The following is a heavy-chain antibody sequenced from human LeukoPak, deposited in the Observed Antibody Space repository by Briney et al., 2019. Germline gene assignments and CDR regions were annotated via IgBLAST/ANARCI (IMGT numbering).Heavy chain of an antibody. Sequence: SETLSLTCTVSGGSISSYYWSWIRQPPGKGLEWIGYIYYSGSTNYNPSLKSRVTISVDTSKNQFSLKLGSVTAADTAVYYCARGLDGETSKYFDYWGQGTLVTVSS. J-gene: IGHJ4*02. CDR3: ARGLDGETSKYFDY. D-gene: IGHD3-10*01. V-gene: IGHV4-59*12. CDR2: IYYSGST. CDR1: GGSISSYY.